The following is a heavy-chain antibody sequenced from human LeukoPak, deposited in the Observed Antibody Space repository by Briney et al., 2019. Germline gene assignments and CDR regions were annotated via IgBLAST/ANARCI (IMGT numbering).Heavy chain of an antibody. CDR1: GYTFTSYA. V-gene: IGHV1-3*01. Sequence: GASVKVSCKASGYTFTSYAMHWVRQAPGQRLEWMGWINAGNGNTKYSQKFQGRVTITRDTSASTAYMELSSLRSEDTAVYYCARVLRGPLRYFDWLLYDWGQGTPVTVSS. J-gene: IGHJ4*02. D-gene: IGHD3-9*01. CDR3: ARVLRGPLRYFDWLLYD. CDR2: INAGNGNT.